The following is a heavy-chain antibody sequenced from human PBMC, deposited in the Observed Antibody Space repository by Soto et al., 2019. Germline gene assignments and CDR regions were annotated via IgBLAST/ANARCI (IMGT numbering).Heavy chain of an antibody. CDR1: GFSLSTSGVG. J-gene: IGHJ6*03. CDR3: AQSYSSGGGGYYYYYMDV. V-gene: IGHV2-5*02. CDR2: IYWDDDK. D-gene: IGHD6-19*01. Sequence: SGPTLVKPTQTLTLTCTFSGFSLSTSGVGVGWIRQPPGKALEWLALIYWDDDKRYSPSLKSRLTITKDTSKNQVVLTMTNMDPVDTATYYCAQSYSSGGGGYYYYYMDVWGKGTTVTVSS.